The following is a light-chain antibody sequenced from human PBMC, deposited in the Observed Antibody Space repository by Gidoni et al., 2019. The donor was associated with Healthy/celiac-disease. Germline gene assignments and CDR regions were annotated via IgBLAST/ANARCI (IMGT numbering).Light chain of an antibody. CDR2: KAS. J-gene: IGKJ3*01. CDR3: QQYNSYPLT. CDR1: QSSSSW. Sequence: DIQMPQSPSTLSASVGDRVTITCRASQSSSSWLAWYQQKPGKAPKLLIYKASSLESGVPSRFSGSGSGTEFTLTISSLQPDDFATYYCQQYNSYPLTFXPXTKVDIK. V-gene: IGKV1-5*03.